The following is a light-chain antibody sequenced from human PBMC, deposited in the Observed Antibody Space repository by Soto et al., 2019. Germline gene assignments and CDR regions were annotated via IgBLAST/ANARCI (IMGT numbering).Light chain of an antibody. Sequence: QSALTQPPSASGTPGQSLTISCARSSSNIGSHYVYWYQHLPGTAPKLLIFRDGQRPSGVPDRFFGSKSGTSASLAISGLRSEDEAHYYCAVWDASLTGWVFGGGTKVTVL. V-gene: IGLV1-47*01. CDR1: SSNIGSHY. CDR2: RDG. J-gene: IGLJ3*02. CDR3: AVWDASLTGWV.